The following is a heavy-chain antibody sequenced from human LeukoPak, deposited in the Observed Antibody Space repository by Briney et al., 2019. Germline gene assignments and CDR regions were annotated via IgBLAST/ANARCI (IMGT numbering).Heavy chain of an antibody. J-gene: IGHJ4*02. CDR1: GFTVSSNY. CDR3: ATGYYDSRPDY. V-gene: IGHV3-66*01. Sequence: PGGSLRLSCAASGFTVSSNYMSWVRQAPGKGLEWVSVIYSGGSTYYADSVKGRFTISRDNSKNTRYLQMNSLRAEDTAVYYCATGYYDSRPDYWGQGTLVTVSS. CDR2: IYSGGST. D-gene: IGHD3-22*01.